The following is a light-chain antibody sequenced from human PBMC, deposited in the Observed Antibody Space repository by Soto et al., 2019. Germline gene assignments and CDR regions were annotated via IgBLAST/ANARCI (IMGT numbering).Light chain of an antibody. Sequence: SALTQPASVSGSPGQSITISCTGTSSDVGSYNLVSWYQHHPGKAPKLMIYEGSKRPSGVSDRFSGSKSGNTASLTISGLQAEDEADYYCCSYAGSRTIYVFGTGTKLTVL. CDR2: EGS. CDR3: CSYAGSRTIYV. CDR1: SSDVGSYNL. V-gene: IGLV2-23*01. J-gene: IGLJ1*01.